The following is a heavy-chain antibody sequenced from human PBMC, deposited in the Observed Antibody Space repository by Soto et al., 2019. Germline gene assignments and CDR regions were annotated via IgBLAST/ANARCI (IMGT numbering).Heavy chain of an antibody. V-gene: IGHV1-69*01. CDR3: ARAGESYCSSTSCYGAFDY. Sequence: QVQLVQSGAEVKKPGSSVKVSCKASGGTFSSYAISWVRQAPGQGLEWMGGIIPIFGTANYAQKFQGRVTITADESTSTAYMELSSRRSEDTAVYYCARAGESYCSSTSCYGAFDYWGQGTLVTVSS. J-gene: IGHJ4*02. D-gene: IGHD2-2*01. CDR2: IIPIFGTA. CDR1: GGTFSSYA.